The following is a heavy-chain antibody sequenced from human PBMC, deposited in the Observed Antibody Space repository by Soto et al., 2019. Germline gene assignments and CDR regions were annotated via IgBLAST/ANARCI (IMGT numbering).Heavy chain of an antibody. CDR3: AKNPESYAWGLEGYCDY. J-gene: IGHJ4*02. V-gene: IGHV3-30*18. CDR1: GFTFSSYG. Sequence: QVQLVESGGGLVQPGRSRRVSGAASGFTFSSYGMNWVRQAPGKGLEWVAIISYDGSDKYYADSVKGRFTISRDNSKNTLYLPMNSLRGEDTAVYYCAKNPESYAWGLEGYCDYWGQGTMVTVSS. CDR2: ISYDGSDK. D-gene: IGHD3-16*01.